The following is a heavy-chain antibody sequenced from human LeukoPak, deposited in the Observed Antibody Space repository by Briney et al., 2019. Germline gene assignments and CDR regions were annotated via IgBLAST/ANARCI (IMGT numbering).Heavy chain of an antibody. CDR2: ISYDGSNK. D-gene: IGHD1-26*01. V-gene: IGHV3-30-3*01. CDR1: GFTFSSYA. CDR3: ARDNPVGATGPFDY. J-gene: IGHJ4*02. Sequence: QPGRSLRLSCAASGFTFSSYAMHWVRQAPGKGLEWVAVISYDGSNKYYADSVKGRFTISRDNSKNTLYLQMNSLRAEDTAVYYCARDNPVGATGPFDYWGQRTLVTVSS.